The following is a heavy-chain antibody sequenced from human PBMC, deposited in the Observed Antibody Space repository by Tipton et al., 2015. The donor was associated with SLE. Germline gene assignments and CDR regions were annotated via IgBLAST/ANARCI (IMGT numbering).Heavy chain of an antibody. CDR1: GGSITSSDSS. CDR2: IYYSGSP. CDR3: ARGCSSSTCEPFYFFGMDV. Sequence: TLSLTCSVSGGSITSSDSSWGWIRQPPGEGLESIGSIYYSGSPSYNPSLRSRVAISVDTSKNQFSLKLSSVTAADTAVYYCARGCSSSTCEPFYFFGMDVWGQGTTVTVSS. V-gene: IGHV4-39*07. J-gene: IGHJ6*02. D-gene: IGHD2-2*01.